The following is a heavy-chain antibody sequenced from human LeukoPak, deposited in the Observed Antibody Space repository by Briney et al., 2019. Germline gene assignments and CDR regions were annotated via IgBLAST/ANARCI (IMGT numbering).Heavy chain of an antibody. D-gene: IGHD3-10*01. Sequence: RGSLRLSCAASGFIFSSYAMSWVRQAPGKGLERVSAISYSGGSTYYADSVKGRFTISRDNAKNSLYLQMNSLRAEDTAVYYCAKSFWWFGEFSPFDYWGQGTLVTVST. CDR1: GFIFSSYA. J-gene: IGHJ4*02. V-gene: IGHV3-23*01. CDR2: ISYSGGST. CDR3: AKSFWWFGEFSPFDY.